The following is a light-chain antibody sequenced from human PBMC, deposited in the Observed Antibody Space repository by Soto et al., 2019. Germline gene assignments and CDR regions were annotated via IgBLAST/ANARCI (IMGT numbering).Light chain of an antibody. CDR1: QSIDTD. CDR3: QQYNSYSWT. V-gene: IGKV3-15*01. J-gene: IGKJ1*01. CDR2: GAA. Sequence: EIVVTQSPATLSASPGERATLSCRASQSIDTDLAWYQQKPGQAPRLLIFGAATRTTGVPARFSGSGSGTEFTLTISSLQSEDFATYYCQQYNSYSWTFGQGTKVEIK.